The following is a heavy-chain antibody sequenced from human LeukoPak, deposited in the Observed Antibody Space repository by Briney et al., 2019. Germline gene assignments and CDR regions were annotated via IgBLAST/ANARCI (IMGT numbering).Heavy chain of an antibody. CDR1: GGSFSGYY. CDR2: INHSGST. J-gene: IGHJ3*02. D-gene: IGHD4-11*01. Sequence: SETLSLTCAVYGGSFSGYYRSWIRQPPGKGLEWIGEINHSGSTNYNPSLKSRVTISVDTSKNQFSLKLSSVTAADTAVYYCARHCPLPSTVTNPHAFDIWGQGTMVTVSS. V-gene: IGHV4-34*01. CDR3: ARHCPLPSTVTNPHAFDI.